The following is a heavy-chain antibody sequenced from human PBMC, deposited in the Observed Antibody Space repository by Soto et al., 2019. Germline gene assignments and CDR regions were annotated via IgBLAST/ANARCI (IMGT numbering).Heavy chain of an antibody. CDR2: ISGSGGST. D-gene: IGHD5-12*01. Sequence: PWGSLRLSCSASVFTFSSYAMSWFRQAPGKGLEWVSAISGSGGSTYYADSVKGRFTISRDNSKNTLYLQMNSLRAEDTAVYYCAKDRAGPRRDGYTAPFDYWGQGTLVTVSS. CDR1: VFTFSSYA. CDR3: AKDRAGPRRDGYTAPFDY. J-gene: IGHJ4*02. V-gene: IGHV3-23*01.